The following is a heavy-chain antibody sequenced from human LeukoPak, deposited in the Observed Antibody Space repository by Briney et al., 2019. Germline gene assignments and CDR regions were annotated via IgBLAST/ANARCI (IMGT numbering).Heavy chain of an antibody. V-gene: IGHV1-69*05. Sequence: GASVKVSCTASGGTFSSYAISWVRQAPGQGLEWMGRIIPIFGTANYAQKFQGRVTITTDESTSTAYMELSSLNSEDTAVYYCARPPPGVVVVAATRQYFQHWGQGTLVTVSS. CDR3: ARPPPGVVVVAATRQYFQH. CDR1: GGTFSSYA. D-gene: IGHD2-15*01. J-gene: IGHJ1*01. CDR2: IIPIFGTA.